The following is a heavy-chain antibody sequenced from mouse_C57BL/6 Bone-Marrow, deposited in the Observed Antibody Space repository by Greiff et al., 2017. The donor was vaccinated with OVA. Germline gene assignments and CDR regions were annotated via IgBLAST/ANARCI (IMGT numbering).Heavy chain of an antibody. Sequence: QVQLQQSGPELVKPGASVKISCKASGYAFSSSWMNWVKRRPGKGLEWIGRIYLGDGDTNYNGKFKGKATLTADKSSSTAYMQLSSLTSEDSAVYFCARYSSGPIKVDYWGQGTSVTVSS. CDR1: GYAFSSSW. CDR3: ARYSSGPIKVDY. CDR2: IYLGDGDT. J-gene: IGHJ4*01. D-gene: IGHD3-2*02. V-gene: IGHV1-82*01.